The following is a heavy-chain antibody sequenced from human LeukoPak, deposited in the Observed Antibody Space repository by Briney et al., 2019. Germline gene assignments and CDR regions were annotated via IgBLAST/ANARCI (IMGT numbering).Heavy chain of an antibody. V-gene: IGHV3-33*08. J-gene: IGHJ4*02. D-gene: IGHD1-26*01. CDR3: ARGKREVLNTRVFDY. CDR2: IWYDGSNR. Sequence: GGSLRLSCSASGFTFSSYGMHWVRQAPGKGLEWVAVIWYDGSNRYYADSVKGRFTISRDNSKNILYLRLNSLRAEDTAVYYCARGKREVLNTRVFDYWGQGTLVTVSS. CDR1: GFTFSSYG.